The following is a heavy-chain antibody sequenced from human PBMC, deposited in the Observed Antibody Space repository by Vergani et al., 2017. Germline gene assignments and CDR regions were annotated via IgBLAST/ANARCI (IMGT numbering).Heavy chain of an antibody. V-gene: IGHV3-21*01. J-gene: IGHJ5*02. CDR1: GFTFSSYS. CDR2: ISSSSSYI. CDR3: ARQGIATSVPFRQCFNWFDP. D-gene: IGHD6-13*01. Sequence: EVQLVESGGGLVKPGGSLRLSCAASGFTFSSYSMNWVRQAPGKGLEWVSSISSSSSYIYYADSVKGRFTISRDSGRNSLFLQMNSLRAEDTAVYYCARQGIATSVPFRQCFNWFDPLGHGAPGTVSA.